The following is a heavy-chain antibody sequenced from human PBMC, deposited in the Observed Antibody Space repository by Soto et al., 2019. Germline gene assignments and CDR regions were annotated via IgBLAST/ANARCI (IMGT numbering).Heavy chain of an antibody. CDR3: ARDGVYCSSTSCYGRGYYGMDV. J-gene: IGHJ6*02. D-gene: IGHD2-2*01. Sequence: GGSLRLSCAASGFTFSSYGMHWVRQAPGKGLEWVAVIWYDGSNKYYADSVKGRFTISRDISKNTLYLQMNSLRAEDTAVYYCARDGVYCSSTSCYGRGYYGMDVWGQGTTVTVSS. CDR1: GFTFSSYG. CDR2: IWYDGSNK. V-gene: IGHV3-33*01.